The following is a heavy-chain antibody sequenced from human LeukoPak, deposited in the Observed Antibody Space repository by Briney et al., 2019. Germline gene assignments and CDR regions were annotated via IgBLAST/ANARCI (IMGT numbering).Heavy chain of an antibody. Sequence: PGGSLRLSCAASGFTFSSYGMHWVRQAPGKGLEWVAVTWYDGSNKYYADSVKGRFTISRDNPKNTLYLQMNNLRVEDTAVYYCARVHWGNYYLNAFDIWGQGTMVTVSS. CDR1: GFTFSSYG. D-gene: IGHD3-10*01. V-gene: IGHV3-33*01. J-gene: IGHJ3*02. CDR3: ARVHWGNYYLNAFDI. CDR2: TWYDGSNK.